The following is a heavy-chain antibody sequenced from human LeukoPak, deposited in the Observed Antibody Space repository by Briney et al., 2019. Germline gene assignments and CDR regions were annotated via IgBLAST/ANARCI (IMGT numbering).Heavy chain of an antibody. CDR2: IYTSGST. V-gene: IGHV4-61*02. Sequence: SETLSLTCTVSGVSISSGSYYWGWLRQPAGKGLEWIVRIYTSGSTNYNPSLKSRVTISVDTSKNQFSLKLSSVTAADTAVYYCARLQSGWFYFDYWGQGTLVTVSS. J-gene: IGHJ4*02. CDR3: ARLQSGWFYFDY. CDR1: GVSISSGSYY. D-gene: IGHD6-19*01.